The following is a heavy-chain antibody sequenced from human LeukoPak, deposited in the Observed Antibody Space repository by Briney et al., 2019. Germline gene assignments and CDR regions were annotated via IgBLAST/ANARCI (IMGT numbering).Heavy chain of an antibody. Sequence: SQTLSLTFAISGDSVSSNSAAWNWLRQSPSRGVEWLGRTYYRSKWYNDYAVSVKSRITINPDTSKNQFSLQLNSVTPEDTAVYYCARDFPGYSSGWLNWGQGTLVTVSS. V-gene: IGHV6-1*01. J-gene: IGHJ4*02. CDR3: ARDFPGYSSGWLN. CDR1: GDSVSSNSAA. CDR2: TYYRSKWYN. D-gene: IGHD6-19*01.